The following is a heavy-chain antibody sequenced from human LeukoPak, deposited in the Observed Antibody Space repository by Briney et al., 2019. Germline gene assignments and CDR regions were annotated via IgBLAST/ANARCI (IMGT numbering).Heavy chain of an antibody. CDR2: IYHSGST. Sequence: SETLSLTCTVSGYSISNSFYWGWIRRPPGKGLEWIGSIYHSGSTYYNPFLKSRVTISVDTSKNQFSLQVRSVTAADTAVYYCARDLSRAYFDYWGQGTLVTVSS. CDR1: GYSISNSFY. J-gene: IGHJ4*02. V-gene: IGHV4-38-2*02. CDR3: ARDLSRAYFDY. D-gene: IGHD2/OR15-2a*01.